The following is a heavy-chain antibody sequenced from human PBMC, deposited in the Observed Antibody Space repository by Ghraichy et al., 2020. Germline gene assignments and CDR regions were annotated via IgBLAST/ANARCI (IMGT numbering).Heavy chain of an antibody. Sequence: KVSYKASGYTFTSYDINWVRQATGQGLEWMGWMNPNSGNTVYAQNFQGRVTMTRNTSISTAYMELSSLRSDDTAVYYCARGSTMVRGVSPTGYYGMDVWGQGTTVTVSS. CDR1: GYTFTSYD. D-gene: IGHD3-10*01. CDR2: MNPNSGNT. J-gene: IGHJ6*02. V-gene: IGHV1-8*01. CDR3: ARGSTMVRGVSPTGYYGMDV.